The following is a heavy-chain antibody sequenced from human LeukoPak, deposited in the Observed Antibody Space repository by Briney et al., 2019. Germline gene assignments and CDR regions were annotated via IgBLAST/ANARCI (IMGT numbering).Heavy chain of an antibody. D-gene: IGHD2/OR15-2a*01. CDR3: ARRETWFNSRYYYYYMDV. CDR1: GYTFTGYY. V-gene: IGHV1-2*02. Sequence: GASVKVSCKASGYTFTGYYMHWVRQAPGQGLEWMGWINPNSGGTNYAQKFQGRVTMTRDTSISTAYMELSRLRSDDTAVYYCARRETWFNSRYYYYYMDVWGKGTTATISS. J-gene: IGHJ6*03. CDR2: INPNSGGT.